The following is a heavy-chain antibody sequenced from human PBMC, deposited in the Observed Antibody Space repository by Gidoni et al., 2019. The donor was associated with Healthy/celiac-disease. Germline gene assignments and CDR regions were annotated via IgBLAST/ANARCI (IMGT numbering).Heavy chain of an antibody. J-gene: IGHJ4*02. Sequence: QVQLVESGGGLVKPGGSLRLSCADSGFTFSDYYMSWIRQAPGKGLEWVSYISSSSSYTNYADSVKGRFTISRDNAKNSLYLQMNSLRAEDTAVYYCASFHAAAQYDYWGQGTLVTVSS. CDR3: ASFHAAAQYDY. V-gene: IGHV3-11*06. CDR2: ISSSSSYT. D-gene: IGHD2-2*01. CDR1: GFTFSDYY.